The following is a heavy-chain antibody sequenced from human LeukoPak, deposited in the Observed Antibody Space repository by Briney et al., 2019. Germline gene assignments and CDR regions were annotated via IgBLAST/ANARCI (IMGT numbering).Heavy chain of an antibody. CDR1: GYTFTSYG. Sequence: GASVKVSCKASGYTFTSYGISWVRQAPGQGLEWMAWMNPNSGGTSYAQKFQGRVTMTRDTSISTAYMELSRLRSDDTAVYYCARAPTPYSSGWHGDYWGQGTLVTVSS. CDR2: MNPNSGGT. V-gene: IGHV1-2*02. J-gene: IGHJ4*02. CDR3: ARAPTPYSSGWHGDY. D-gene: IGHD6-19*01.